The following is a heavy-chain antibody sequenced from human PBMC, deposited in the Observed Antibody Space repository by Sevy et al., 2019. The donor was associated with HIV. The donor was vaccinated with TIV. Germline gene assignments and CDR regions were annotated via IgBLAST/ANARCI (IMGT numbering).Heavy chain of an antibody. CDR2: IHTSGST. V-gene: IGHV4-4*07. CDR1: GGSISSYY. D-gene: IGHD2-15*01. CDR3: ARGHPVYCSGGSCYSDWYLDL. J-gene: IGHJ2*01. Sequence: SETLSLTCTVSGGSISSYYWSWIRQPAGKGLEWIGRIHTSGSTNYNPSLKSRVTMSVDTSKNQFSLKLSSVTAADTAVYYCARGHPVYCSGGSCYSDWYLDLWGRGTLVTVSS.